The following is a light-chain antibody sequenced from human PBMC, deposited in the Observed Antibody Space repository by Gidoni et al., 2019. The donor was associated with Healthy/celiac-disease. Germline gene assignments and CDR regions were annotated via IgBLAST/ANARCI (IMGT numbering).Light chain of an antibody. V-gene: IGKV1-39*01. CDR1: QSISSY. CDR3: QQSYSTPRT. Sequence: DIHTTQSPSSLSASVGDRVTITCRASQSISSYLNWYQQKPGQAPKLLIYAASSLQSGVPSRFSGSGSGTDFTLTISSLQPEDFATYYCQQSYSTPRTFGQXTKVEIK. CDR2: AAS. J-gene: IGKJ1*01.